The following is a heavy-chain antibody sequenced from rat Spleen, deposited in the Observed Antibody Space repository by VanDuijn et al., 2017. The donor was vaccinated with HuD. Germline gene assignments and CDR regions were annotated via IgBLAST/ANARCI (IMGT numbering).Heavy chain of an antibody. V-gene: IGHV5S13*01. D-gene: IGHD5-1*01. CDR1: GFTFSDYN. CDR2: ISPDGGST. Sequence: EVQLVESGGGLVQPGRSLRLSCVASGFTFSDYNMAWVRQAPGEGLEWLSSISPDGGSTYYPDSMKGRFTVSRDNAKNTQYLQMDSLRSEDTATYYCVSSNWDYFDYWGQGVMVTVSS. J-gene: IGHJ2*01. CDR3: VSSNWDYFDY.